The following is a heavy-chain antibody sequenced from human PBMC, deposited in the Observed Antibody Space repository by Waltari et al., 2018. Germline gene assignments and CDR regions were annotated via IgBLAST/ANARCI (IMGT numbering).Heavy chain of an antibody. CDR2: IFHTEAT. Sequence: QVQLQESGPGLLKPSGTLSLTSAVSGGSITSLHRWTWVRQPPGKGLEWIGEIFHTEATSYNPSLKSRLAISVDKSKNQFSLKLSSVTVADTAVYYCVRAGYCSRSGCQTWAWDWGQGTLVTVSS. J-gene: IGHJ4*02. V-gene: IGHV4-4*02. CDR3: VRAGYCSRSGCQTWAWD. CDR1: GGSITSLHR. D-gene: IGHD2-2*01.